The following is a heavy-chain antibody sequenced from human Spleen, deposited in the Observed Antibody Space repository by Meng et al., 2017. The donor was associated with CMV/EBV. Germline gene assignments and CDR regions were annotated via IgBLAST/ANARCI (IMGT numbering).Heavy chain of an antibody. Sequence: ASVKVSCKASGYTFSNYDINWVRQAPGQGLDWMGWINSNTGDAGYAQKFQGRVTITRNTSTNTVYMDLSSLKFEDTAVYYCARGPPYCTSTRCVPYYYNGMDVWGQGTTVTVSS. D-gene: IGHD2-2*01. CDR3: ARGPPYCTSTRCVPYYYNGMDV. J-gene: IGHJ6*02. V-gene: IGHV1-8*03. CDR2: INSNTGDA. CDR1: GYTFSNYD.